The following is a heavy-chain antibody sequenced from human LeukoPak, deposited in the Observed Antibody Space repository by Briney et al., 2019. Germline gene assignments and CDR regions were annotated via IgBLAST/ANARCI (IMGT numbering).Heavy chain of an antibody. CDR2: IPASGGST. V-gene: IGHV3-23*01. J-gene: IGHJ4*02. D-gene: IGHD6-19*01. CDR3: AKESSGGWYFDY. Sequence: LSGGSLRLSCAASGFTFSSNVMSWVRQAPGKGLEWVSSIPASGGSTYYADSVKGRFTISRDNSKNSLYLQMNSLRAEDTVVYYCAKESSGGWYFDYWGQGTLVTVSS. CDR1: GFTFSSNV.